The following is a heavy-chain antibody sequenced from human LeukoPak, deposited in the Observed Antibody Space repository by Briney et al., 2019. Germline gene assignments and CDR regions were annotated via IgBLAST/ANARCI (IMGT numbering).Heavy chain of an antibody. CDR1: GGSFSGYY. CDR2: INHSGST. CDR3: ARGGSLWGVAAIRRETLNFDY. D-gene: IGHD2-15*01. J-gene: IGHJ4*02. V-gene: IGHV4-34*01. Sequence: SETLSLTCAVYGGSFSGYYWSWIRQPPGKGLEWIGEINHSGSTNYNPSLKSRVTISVDTSKNQFSLKLSSVTAADTAVYYCARGGSLWGVAAIRRETLNFDYWGQGTLVTVSS.